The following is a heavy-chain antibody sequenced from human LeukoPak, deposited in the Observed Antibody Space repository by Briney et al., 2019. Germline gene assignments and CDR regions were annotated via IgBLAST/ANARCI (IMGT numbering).Heavy chain of an antibody. CDR1: GGSISSSSYY. Sequence: SETLSLTCTVSGGSISSSSYYWGWIRQPPGKGLEWIGSIYYSGSTYYNPSLKSRVTISVDTSKNQFSLKLSSVTAADTAVYYCARINMGAFDIWGQGTMVTVSS. J-gene: IGHJ3*02. V-gene: IGHV4-39*07. CDR2: IYYSGST. CDR3: ARINMGAFDI. D-gene: IGHD3-16*01.